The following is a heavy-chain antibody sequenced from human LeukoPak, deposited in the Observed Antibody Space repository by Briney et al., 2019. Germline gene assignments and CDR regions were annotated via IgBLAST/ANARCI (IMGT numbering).Heavy chain of an antibody. D-gene: IGHD3/OR15-3a*01. V-gene: IGHV3-7*01. CDR1: RINFNSYW. CDR2: IKQDGGET. CDR3: ASALSDFWTGYFFDS. Sequence: PGGSLRLSCAVSRINFNSYWMTWVRQAPGKGLEWVANIKQDGGETYYMDSVKGRFSISRDNAKNSLYLQMNSLRAEDTAVYYCASALSDFWTGYFFDSWGQGTLVTVSS. J-gene: IGHJ4*02.